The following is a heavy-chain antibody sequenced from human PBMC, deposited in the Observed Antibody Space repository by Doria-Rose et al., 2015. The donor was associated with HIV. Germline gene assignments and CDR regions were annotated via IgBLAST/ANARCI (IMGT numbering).Heavy chain of an antibody. Sequence: QVTLKESGPVLVKPTETLTLTCTVSGVSLSSPGMGVSWIRQPPGKALEWLANIFSDDDRSYKTSLKSRLTSSRVTCKSQVVLTRTDMDPVDTATYYCARIKSSRWYHKYYFDFWGQGTLVIVSA. D-gene: IGHD6-13*01. J-gene: IGHJ4*02. CDR3: ARIKSSRWYHKYYFDF. CDR2: IFSDDDR. V-gene: IGHV2-26*01. CDR1: GVSLSSPGMG.